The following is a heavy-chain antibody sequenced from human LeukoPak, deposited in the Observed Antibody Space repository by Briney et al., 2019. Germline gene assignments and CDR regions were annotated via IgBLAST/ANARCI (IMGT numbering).Heavy chain of an antibody. D-gene: IGHD1-26*01. J-gene: IGHJ3*02. CDR2: IYYSGST. CDR3: ARLRGIVGATYDAFDI. Sequence: SETLSLTCTVSGGSISSYYWSWIRQPPGKGLEWIGYIYYSGSTNYNPSLKSRVTISVDTSKNQFSLKLSSVTAADTAVYYCARLRGIVGATYDAFDIWGQGTMVTVSS. V-gene: IGHV4-59*08. CDR1: GGSISSYY.